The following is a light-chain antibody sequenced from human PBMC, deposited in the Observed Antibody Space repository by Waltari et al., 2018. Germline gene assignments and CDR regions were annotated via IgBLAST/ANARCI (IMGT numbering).Light chain of an antibody. CDR1: QSISSY. V-gene: IGKV1-39*01. J-gene: IGKJ1*01. CDR3: QQSYSTPWT. CDR2: AAS. Sequence: DIQMTQSPSSLSASVGDRVTITCRASQSISSYLNWYQQKPGKAPKLRIYAASSLQSGVPSRFSGSGSGTDFTLTISSLQPEDFATYYWQQSYSTPWTFGQGTKVEIK.